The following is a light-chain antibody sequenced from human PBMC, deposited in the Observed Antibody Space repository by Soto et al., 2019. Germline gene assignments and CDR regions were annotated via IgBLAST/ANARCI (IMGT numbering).Light chain of an antibody. J-gene: IGKJ1*01. CDR3: QKYNSVPRT. Sequence: DIQMTQSPSSLSASVGDRVTITCRASQGIGNYLAWYQQKPGKVPKLLIYAASTLQSGVPSRFSGNGSGTDFTLTISSLQPEDVATYYCQKYNSVPRTFGQGTKVEIK. V-gene: IGKV1-27*01. CDR1: QGIGNY. CDR2: AAS.